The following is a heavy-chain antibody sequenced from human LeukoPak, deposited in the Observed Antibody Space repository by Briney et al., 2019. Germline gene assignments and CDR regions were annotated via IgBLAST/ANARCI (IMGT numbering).Heavy chain of an antibody. CDR1: GYTFTSYY. D-gene: IGHD5-12*01. CDR3: ASGSGYDYVYFDY. CDR2: INPSGSST. V-gene: IGHV1-46*01. Sequence: GASVKVSCKASGYTFTSYYMHWVRQAPGQGLEWMGLINPSGSSTSYAQKFQGRLSLTRDMSTSTDYMELSSLRSEDTAVYYCASGSGYDYVYFDYWGQGTLVTVSS. J-gene: IGHJ4*02.